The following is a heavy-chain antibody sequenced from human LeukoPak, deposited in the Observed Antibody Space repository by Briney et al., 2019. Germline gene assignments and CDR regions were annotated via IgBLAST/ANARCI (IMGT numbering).Heavy chain of an antibody. CDR3: ARYYGYDFEPLEAVGANP. CDR2: ISSSSSYI. CDR1: GFTFSSYG. V-gene: IGHV3-21*01. D-gene: IGHD3-3*01. J-gene: IGHJ5*02. Sequence: GGSLRLSCAASGFTFSSYGMHWVRQAPGKGLEWVSSISSSSSYIYYADSVKGRFTISRDNAKNSLYLQMNSLRAEDTAVYYCARYYGYDFEPLEAVGANPWGQGTLVTVSS.